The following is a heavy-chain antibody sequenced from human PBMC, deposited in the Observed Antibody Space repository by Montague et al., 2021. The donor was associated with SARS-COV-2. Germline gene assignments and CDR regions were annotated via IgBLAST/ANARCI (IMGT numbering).Heavy chain of an antibody. V-gene: IGHV4-39*02. CDR1: GGALNSGPYY. CDR3: AGENFSFYGMDA. CDR2: IHYSGYT. J-gene: IGHJ6*02. Sequence: SETLSLTCAVSGGALNSGPYYWGWLRQPPGKGLEWLASIHYSGYTYHPPSLRSRVTISVDLAKNQFYLKVSSVTAADTAVYYCAGENFSFYGMDAWGQGTTVAVSS.